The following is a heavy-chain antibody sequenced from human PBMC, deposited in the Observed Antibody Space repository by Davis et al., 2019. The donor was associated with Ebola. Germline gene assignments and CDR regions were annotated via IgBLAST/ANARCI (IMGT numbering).Heavy chain of an antibody. CDR1: GGTFRTFA. V-gene: IGHV1-69*06. D-gene: IGHD6-19*01. CDR3: ARGKTVAGTRGLSWFDP. J-gene: IGHJ5*02. Sequence: AASVKVSCKASGGTFRTFAFSWVRQAPGQGLEWMGGIIPIFGTANYAQKFQGRVTITADKSTSTAYMELSSLRSEDTAVFYCARGKTVAGTRGLSWFDPWGPGTLVTVSS. CDR2: IIPIFGTA.